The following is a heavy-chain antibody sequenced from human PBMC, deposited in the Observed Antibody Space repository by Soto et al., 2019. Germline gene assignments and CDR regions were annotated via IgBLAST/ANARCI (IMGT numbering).Heavy chain of an antibody. Sequence: GGSLRLSCAASGFTFSSYGMHWVRQAPGKGLEWVAVISYDGSNKYYADSVKGRFTISRDNSKTTLYLEMNSLRAEDTAVYYCAKEYRYCTSTTCPPYYSGMDVWRQGTTVTVSS. CDR1: GFTFSSYG. D-gene: IGHD2-2*01. CDR2: ISYDGSNK. V-gene: IGHV3-30*18. CDR3: AKEYRYCTSTTCPPYYSGMDV. J-gene: IGHJ6*02.